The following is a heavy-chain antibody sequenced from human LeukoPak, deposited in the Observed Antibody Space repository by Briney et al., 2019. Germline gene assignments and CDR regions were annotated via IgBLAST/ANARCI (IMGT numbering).Heavy chain of an antibody. D-gene: IGHD2-15*01. J-gene: IGHJ4*02. Sequence: GGSLRLSCAASGFTFSSYAMCWVRQAPGKGLEVVSAISVSGGSTYYADSVKGRFTISRDNSKNTLYLQMNSLRAEDTAVYYCAKDLPYCSGGSCPPMASDYWGQGTLVTVSS. CDR1: GFTFSSYA. CDR3: AKDLPYCSGGSCPPMASDY. V-gene: IGHV3-23*01. CDR2: ISVSGGST.